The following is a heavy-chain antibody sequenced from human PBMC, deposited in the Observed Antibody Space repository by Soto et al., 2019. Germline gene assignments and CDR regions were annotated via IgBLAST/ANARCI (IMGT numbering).Heavy chain of an antibody. V-gene: IGHV3-33*01. CDR3: ARALRGYRYGYCGY. Sequence: QVQLVESGGGVVQPGRSLGLSCAASGFTFSSYGMHWVRQAPGKGLEWVAVIWYDGSNKYYADSVKGRFTISRDNSKNTLYLQMNSLRAEDTAVYYCARALRGYRYGYCGYWGQGTLVTVSS. CDR2: IWYDGSNK. CDR1: GFTFSSYG. D-gene: IGHD5-18*01. J-gene: IGHJ4*02.